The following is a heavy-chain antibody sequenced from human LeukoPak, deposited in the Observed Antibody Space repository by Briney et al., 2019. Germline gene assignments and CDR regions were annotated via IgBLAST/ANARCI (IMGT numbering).Heavy chain of an antibody. Sequence: GGSLRLSCAASGFTFSNYEMNWVRQAPGKGLEWVSYTTSTGFTTYSADSVRGRFAISRDNAKNSLYLEMNSLRVEGTAIYYCVRGYCSGGSCYFLIAFDYWGQGTLVTVSS. CDR3: VRGYCSGGSCYFLIAFDY. V-gene: IGHV3-48*03. J-gene: IGHJ4*02. D-gene: IGHD2-15*01. CDR1: GFTFSNYE. CDR2: TTSTGFTT.